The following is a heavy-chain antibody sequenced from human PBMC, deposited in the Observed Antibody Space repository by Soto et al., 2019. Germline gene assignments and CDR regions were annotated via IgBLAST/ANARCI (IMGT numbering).Heavy chain of an antibody. V-gene: IGHV3-23*01. Sequence: GGSLRLSCAASGFTFSSFAMNWVRQDPGKRLEWVVSIGNTGFVTYYADSVKGRFTISRDNSNNNLYLEMNSLRAEDTAVYYCAKDWMGLGYFFEHWGQGTPVTVSS. CDR1: GFTFSSFA. J-gene: IGHJ4*02. CDR3: AKDWMGLGYFFEH. D-gene: IGHD6-19*01. CDR2: IGNTGFVT.